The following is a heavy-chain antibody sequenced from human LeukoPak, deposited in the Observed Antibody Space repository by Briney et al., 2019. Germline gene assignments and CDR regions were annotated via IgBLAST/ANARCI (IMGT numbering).Heavy chain of an antibody. D-gene: IGHD2-15*01. CDR1: GGTFSSYA. Sequence: VASVKVACKASGGTFSSYAISWVRQAPGQGLEWMGGIIPTFGTANYAQKFQGRVTITADESTSTAYMELSSLRSEDTAVYYCARDGNCSGGSFSGLIDYWGQGTLVTVSS. V-gene: IGHV1-69*13. J-gene: IGHJ4*02. CDR2: IIPTFGTA. CDR3: ARDGNCSGGSFSGLIDY.